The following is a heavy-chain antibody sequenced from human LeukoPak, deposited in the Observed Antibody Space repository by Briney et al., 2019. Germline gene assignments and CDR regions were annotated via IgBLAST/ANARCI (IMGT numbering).Heavy chain of an antibody. J-gene: IGHJ5*02. D-gene: IGHD1-14*01. Sequence: PGGSLRLSCAASGFTFTSYSMNWVRQAPGKGLEWVSTISGGGGSTYYADSVKGRFTISRDNSKNTLYLQVNSLRAEDTAVYYCAKSDGKPSWGQGTLVTVSS. CDR1: GFTFTSYS. CDR3: AKSDGKPS. V-gene: IGHV3-23*01. CDR2: ISGGGGST.